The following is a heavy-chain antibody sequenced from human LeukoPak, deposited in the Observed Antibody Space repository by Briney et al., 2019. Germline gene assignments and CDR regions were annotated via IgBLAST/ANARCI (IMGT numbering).Heavy chain of an antibody. Sequence: SETLSLTCAVYGGSFSGYYWSWIRQPPGKGLEWIGEINHSGSTNYNPSLKSRVTISVDTSKNQFSLKLSSVTAADTAVYYCARSIEGSSSQTFDYWGQGTLVTVSS. CDR2: INHSGST. CDR1: GGSFSGYY. D-gene: IGHD6-6*01. V-gene: IGHV4-34*01. CDR3: ARSIEGSSSQTFDY. J-gene: IGHJ4*02.